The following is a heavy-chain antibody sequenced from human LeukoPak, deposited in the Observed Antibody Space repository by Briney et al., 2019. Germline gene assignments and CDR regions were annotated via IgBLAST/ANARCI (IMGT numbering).Heavy chain of an antibody. CDR1: GYSFTNYW. CDR2: IYPGDSDI. D-gene: IGHD2-21*01. CDR3: ARQQVRRGPADY. J-gene: IGHJ4*02. Sequence: GESLKISCKASGYSFTNYWIGWVRQMPGKGLEWMGIIYPGDSDIRYSPSFQGQVSISADKSISTAYPQWRSLKASDTAMYYCARQQVRRGPADYWGQGTLVTVSS. V-gene: IGHV5-51*01.